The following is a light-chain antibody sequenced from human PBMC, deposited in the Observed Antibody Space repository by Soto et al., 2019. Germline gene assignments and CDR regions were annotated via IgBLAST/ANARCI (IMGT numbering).Light chain of an antibody. J-gene: IGKJ1*01. CDR3: HQYGGSPRT. CDR2: GAS. V-gene: IGKV3-20*01. Sequence: EIVLTQSPGTLSLSPGERATLSCRASQSVSSSYLAWYQQKPGQAPRLLIYGASSRATGIPDRFSGSGSGTDFTLTISRLEPEXFAVYYCHQYGGSPRTLGQGTKVEIK. CDR1: QSVSSSY.